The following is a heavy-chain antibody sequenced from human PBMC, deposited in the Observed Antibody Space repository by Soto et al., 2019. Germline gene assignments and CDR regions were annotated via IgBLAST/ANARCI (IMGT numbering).Heavy chain of an antibody. CDR2: IYYSGST. CDR1: GGSISSGGYY. CDR3: ATQANRDYGDYSFDY. D-gene: IGHD4-17*01. Sequence: KTSETLSLTCTVSGGSISSGGYYWSWIRQHPGKGLEWIGYIYYSGSTYYNPSLKSQVTISVDTSKNQFSLKLSSVTAADTAVYYCATQANRDYGDYSFDYWGQGTLVTVSS. V-gene: IGHV4-31*01. J-gene: IGHJ4*02.